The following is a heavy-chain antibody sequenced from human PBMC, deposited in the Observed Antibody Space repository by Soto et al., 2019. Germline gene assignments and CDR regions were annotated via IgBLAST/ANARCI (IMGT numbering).Heavy chain of an antibody. D-gene: IGHD5-18*01. Sequence: ASVKVSCKASGGTFSSYAISWVRQAPGQGLEWMGGIIPIFGTANYAQKFQGRVTITADESTSTAYMELSSLRSEDTAVYYCAGGYSYGSLRPGGYYYYGMDVWGQGTTVTVSS. CDR1: GGTFSSYA. CDR3: AGGYSYGSLRPGGYYYYGMDV. J-gene: IGHJ6*02. V-gene: IGHV1-69*13. CDR2: IIPIFGTA.